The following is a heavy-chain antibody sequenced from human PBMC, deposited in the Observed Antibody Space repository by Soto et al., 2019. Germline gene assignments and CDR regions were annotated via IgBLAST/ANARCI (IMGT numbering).Heavy chain of an antibody. J-gene: IGHJ6*03. CDR1: GFAFSSYS. V-gene: IGHV3-48*01. D-gene: IGHD1-1*01. Sequence: GGSLRLSSAASGFAFSSYSMNWVRQAPGKGLEWVSYISSSSSTIYYADSVKGRFTISRDNAKNSLYLQMNSLRAEDTAVYYCAREVQLERWRYYYYMDVWGKGTTVTVSS. CDR2: ISSSSSTI. CDR3: AREVQLERWRYYYYMDV.